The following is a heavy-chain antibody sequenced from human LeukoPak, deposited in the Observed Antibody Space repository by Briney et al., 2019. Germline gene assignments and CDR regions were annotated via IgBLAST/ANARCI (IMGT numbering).Heavy chain of an antibody. D-gene: IGHD4-23*01. V-gene: IGHV1-18*01. CDR2: ISGHNSNT. CDR1: GYTVTSYG. CDR3: GRDLIDYGGNIVY. J-gene: IGHJ4*02. Sequence: ASVKVSCKPPGYTVTSYGISWVRQAPGQGLEWMGWISGHNSNTNYAQKVQGRVTMTTDTSTSTAYMELRSLRSDDTAVYYCGRDLIDYGGNIVYWGQGTLVTVSS.